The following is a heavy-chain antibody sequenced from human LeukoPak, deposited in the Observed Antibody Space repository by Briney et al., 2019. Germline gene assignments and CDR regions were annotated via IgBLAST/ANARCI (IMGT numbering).Heavy chain of an antibody. CDR3: AKDMFPSHYDFWSGYSYDY. D-gene: IGHD3-3*01. CDR2: ISWNSGSI. V-gene: IGHV3-9*01. J-gene: IGHJ4*02. Sequence: GGSLRLSCAASGFTFDDYAMHWVRQAPGKGLEWVSGISWNSGSIGYADSVKGRFTISRDNAKNSLYLQMNSLRAEDTALYYCAKDMFPSHYDFWSGYSYDYWGQGTLVTVSS. CDR1: GFTFDDYA.